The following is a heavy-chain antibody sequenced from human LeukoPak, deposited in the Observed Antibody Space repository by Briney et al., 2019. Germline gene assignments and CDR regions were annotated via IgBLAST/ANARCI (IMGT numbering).Heavy chain of an antibody. V-gene: IGHV4-38-2*01. J-gene: IGHJ3*02. CDR1: GFTFSTYA. D-gene: IGHD3-10*01. Sequence: GSLRLSCAASGFTFSTYAMNWVRQAPGKGLEWIGNIFYSGSTYYSPSLRSRVTISLDTSRNQFSLKLNSVTAADTAVYYFAKSNGYGLVDIWGQGTMVTVSS. CDR3: AKSNGYGLVDI. CDR2: IFYSGST.